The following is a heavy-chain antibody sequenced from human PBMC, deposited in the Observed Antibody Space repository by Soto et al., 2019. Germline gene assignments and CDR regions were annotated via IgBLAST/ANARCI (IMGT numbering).Heavy chain of an antibody. CDR2: IHFSGSPI. J-gene: IGHJ4*02. CDR3: ARAEVDY. Sequence: GGSLRLSCAASGFSFSSSEMTWVRQAPGKGLEWISYIHFSGSPIYYADSLRGRFTISRDNTKNSLYLQMSSLRAEDTAVYYCARAEVDYWGPGTLVTVSS. V-gene: IGHV3-48*03. CDR1: GFSFSSSE.